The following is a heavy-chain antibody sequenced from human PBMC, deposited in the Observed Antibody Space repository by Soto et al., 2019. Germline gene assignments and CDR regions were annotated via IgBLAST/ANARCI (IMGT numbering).Heavy chain of an antibody. CDR3: ARDCSGGSCYPGMDV. D-gene: IGHD2-15*01. CDR2: ISSSGYI. J-gene: IGHJ6*02. V-gene: IGHV3-21*01. Sequence: GGSLRLSCAASGFNFNSYTINWVRQAPGKRLEWLSSISSSGYIFSTDSVRGRFTIFRDNAKNSVYLQINSLRAEDTAVYFCARDCSGGSCYPGMDVWGQGTTVTVSS. CDR1: GFNFNSYT.